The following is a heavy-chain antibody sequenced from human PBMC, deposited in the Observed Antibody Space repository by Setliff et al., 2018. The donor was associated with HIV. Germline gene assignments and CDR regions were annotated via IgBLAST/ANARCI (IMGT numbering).Heavy chain of an antibody. CDR3: ANRNPHYYSFFDY. Sequence: GGSLRLSCAASGFTFSSYGMHWVRQAPGKGLEWVAFIRYDGSKKYYADSVKGRFTISRDNSKNTLYLQMISLRVEDTAVYYCANRNPHYYSFFDYWGQGALVTVSS. J-gene: IGHJ4*02. D-gene: IGHD3-10*01. V-gene: IGHV3-30*02. CDR2: IRYDGSKK. CDR1: GFTFSSYG.